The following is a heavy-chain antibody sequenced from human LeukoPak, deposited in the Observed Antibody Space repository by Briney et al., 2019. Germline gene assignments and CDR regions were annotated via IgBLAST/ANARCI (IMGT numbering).Heavy chain of an antibody. CDR1: GGSFSGYY. V-gene: IGHV4-34*01. J-gene: IGHJ4*02. Sequence: SETLSLTCAVYGGSFSGYYWSWIRQPPGKGLEWIGEINHSGSTYYNPSLKSRVTISVDTSKNQFSLKLSSVTAADTAVYYCARHTAGTFDYWGQGTLVTVSS. D-gene: IGHD6-13*01. CDR2: INHSGST. CDR3: ARHTAGTFDY.